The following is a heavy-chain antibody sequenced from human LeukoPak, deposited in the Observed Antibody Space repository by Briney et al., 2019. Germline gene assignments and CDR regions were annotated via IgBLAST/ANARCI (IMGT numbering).Heavy chain of an antibody. CDR3: ARGGGSYYY. Sequence: SETLSLTCAVYGGSFSGYYWSWIRQPPGKGLEWIGEINHGGSTNYNPSLKSRVTISVDTSKNQFSLKLSSVTAADTAVYYCARGGGSYYYWGQGALVTVSS. CDR2: INHGGST. V-gene: IGHV4-34*01. J-gene: IGHJ4*02. D-gene: IGHD1-26*01. CDR1: GGSFSGYY.